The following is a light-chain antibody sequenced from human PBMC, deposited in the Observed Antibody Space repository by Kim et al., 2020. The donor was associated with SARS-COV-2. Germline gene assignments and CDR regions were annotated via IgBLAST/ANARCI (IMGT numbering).Light chain of an antibody. J-gene: IGKJ2*01. CDR2: DAS. V-gene: IGKV1-5*01. CDR3: QQYNRPPYT. Sequence: DIQMTQSPSTLSASVGDRVTITCRASQNINRWLAVYQQKPGKAPKLLIYDASSLQSGVPSRVSGSGSGTEFTLSISSLQPDDFATYHCQQYNRPPYTFGQGTKLEI. CDR1: QNINRW.